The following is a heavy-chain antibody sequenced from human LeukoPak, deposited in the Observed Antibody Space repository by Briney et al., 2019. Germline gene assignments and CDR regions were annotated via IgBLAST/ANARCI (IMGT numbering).Heavy chain of an antibody. CDR1: GGSISSYY. CDR2: IYYSGST. Sequence: SETLSLTCTVSGGSISSYYWSWIRQPPGKGLEWIGYIYYSGSTNYNPSLKSRVTISVDTSKNQFSLKLSSVTAADTAVYYCARVRLELRVYYYYYMDVWGKGTTVTVSS. D-gene: IGHD1-7*01. CDR3: ARVRLELRVYYYYYMDV. J-gene: IGHJ6*03. V-gene: IGHV4-59*01.